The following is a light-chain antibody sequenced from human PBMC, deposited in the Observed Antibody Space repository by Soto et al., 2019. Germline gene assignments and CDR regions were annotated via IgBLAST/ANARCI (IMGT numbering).Light chain of an antibody. Sequence: DIQMTQSPSTLSASVGDRVTITCRASQTIDSWLAWYQQRPGKPPNLLIYKASSLESGVPSRFSGSGSGTEFTLTITSLQPDDFATYYCQHYNSSWTFGQGTKVDIK. J-gene: IGKJ1*01. CDR2: KAS. CDR3: QHYNSSWT. V-gene: IGKV1-5*03. CDR1: QTIDSW.